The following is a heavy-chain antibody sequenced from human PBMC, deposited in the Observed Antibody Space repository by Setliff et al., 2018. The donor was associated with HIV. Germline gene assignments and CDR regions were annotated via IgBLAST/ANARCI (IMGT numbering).Heavy chain of an antibody. CDR2: IYYSVST. V-gene: IGHV4-59*11. CDR3: ARGVVDYDFWSGSGDYYYMDV. J-gene: IGHJ6*03. D-gene: IGHD3-3*01. Sequence: SETLSLTCTVSGGSMNSHYWSWIRQSPGRGLEWIGYIYYSVSTKYNPPLKSRVSMSIDTSKNQFSLKMSSVTAADTAVYYCARGVVDYDFWSGSGDYYYMDVWGKGTTVTVSS. CDR1: GGSMNSHY.